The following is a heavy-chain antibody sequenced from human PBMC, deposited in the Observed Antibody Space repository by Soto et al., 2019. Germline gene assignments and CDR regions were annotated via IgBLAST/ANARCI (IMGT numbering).Heavy chain of an antibody. Sequence: PGVSLRVCCGASEFTIRSFGRRWVRQAPGKGLEWVSAISGSGGSTYYADSVKGRFTISRDNSKNTLYLQMNSLRAEDTAVYYCAKGSIFGVVIMGSALDIWGQGTMVTVSS. CDR3: AKGSIFGVVIMGSALDI. CDR1: EFTIRSFG. CDR2: ISGSGGST. J-gene: IGHJ3*02. V-gene: IGHV3-23*01. D-gene: IGHD3-3*01.